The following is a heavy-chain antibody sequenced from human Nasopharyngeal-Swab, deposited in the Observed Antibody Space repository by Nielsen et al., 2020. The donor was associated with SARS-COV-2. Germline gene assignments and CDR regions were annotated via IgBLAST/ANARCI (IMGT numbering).Heavy chain of an antibody. J-gene: IGHJ4*02. CDR3: ARGSRGGYYVGGSFDY. V-gene: IGHV3-48*02. CDR2: ISSSSSTI. CDR1: GFTFSSYS. D-gene: IGHD1-26*01. Sequence: GESLKISCAASGFTFSSYSMNWVRQAPGKGLEWVSYISSSSSTIYYADSVKGRFTISRDNAKNSLYLQMNSLRDEDTAVYYCARGSRGGYYVGGSFDYWGQGTLVTVSS.